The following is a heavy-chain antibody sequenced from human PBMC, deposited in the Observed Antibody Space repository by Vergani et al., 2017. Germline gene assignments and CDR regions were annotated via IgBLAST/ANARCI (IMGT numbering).Heavy chain of an antibody. CDR3: ARRSGIVYDIFSGTQYFFDF. V-gene: IGHV4-38-2*01. D-gene: IGHD3-9*01. J-gene: IGHJ4*02. CDR2: IYRTGRT. Sequence: QVQLQQWGAELLKPSETLSLTCAVSGFSIDNGYYWDWIRQPPGKGLEWIGSIYRTGRTHFNPSLKSRVTISVDTSNNHFSLRLNSLTAADTAVYYCARRSGIVYDIFSGTQYFFDFWGQGTLVTVSS. CDR1: GFSIDNGYY.